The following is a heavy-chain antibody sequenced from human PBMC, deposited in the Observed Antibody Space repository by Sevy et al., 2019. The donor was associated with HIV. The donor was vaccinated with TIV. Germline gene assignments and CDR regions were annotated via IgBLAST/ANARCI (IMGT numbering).Heavy chain of an antibody. CDR2: INWNGDYL. V-gene: IGHV3-9*03. CDR3: TKAAVSGYDFPLDS. D-gene: IGHD5-12*01. J-gene: IGHJ5*01. Sequence: GGSLRLSCAASGFTFDDYTMHWVRQAPGKGLEWVSGINWNGDYLNYADSVKGRFTISGDNAKNSLSLQMNSLRDEDMALYFCTKAAVSGYDFPLDSWGQGTLVTVSS. CDR1: GFTFDDYT.